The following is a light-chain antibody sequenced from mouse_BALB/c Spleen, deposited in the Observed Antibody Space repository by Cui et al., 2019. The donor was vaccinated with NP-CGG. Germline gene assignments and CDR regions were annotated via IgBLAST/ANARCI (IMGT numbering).Light chain of an antibody. CDR2: GTN. V-gene: IGLV1*01. Sequence: QAVVTQESALTTSPGETVTLTCCSNNGAVTNSNYANWVQEKPDHLFTGLIGGTNNRAPGVPARFSGSLIGDKAALTITGAQTEDEAIYFCALWYSSHWVFGGGTKLTVL. CDR3: ALWYSSHWV. J-gene: IGLJ1*01. CDR1: NGAVTNSNY.